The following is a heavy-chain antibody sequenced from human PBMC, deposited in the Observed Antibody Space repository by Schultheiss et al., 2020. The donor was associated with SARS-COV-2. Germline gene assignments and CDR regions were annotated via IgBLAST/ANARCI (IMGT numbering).Heavy chain of an antibody. CDR3: AIDRYDFWSGYVSYWYFDL. Sequence: SVKVSCKASGGTFSSYAISWVRQAPGQGLEWMGGIIPIFGTANYAQKFQGRVTITADESTSTAYMELSSLRSEDTAVYYCAIDRYDFWSGYVSYWYFDLWGRGTLVTVS. J-gene: IGHJ2*01. CDR2: IIPIFGTA. CDR1: GGTFSSYA. D-gene: IGHD3-3*01. V-gene: IGHV1-69*13.